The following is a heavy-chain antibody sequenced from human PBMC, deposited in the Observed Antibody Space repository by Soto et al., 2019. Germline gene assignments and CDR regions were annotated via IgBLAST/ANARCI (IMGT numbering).Heavy chain of an antibody. CDR2: INPSGGST. J-gene: IGHJ6*02. Sequence: ASVKVSCKASGYTFTSYYMHWVRQAPGQGLEWMGIINPSGGSTSYAQKFQGRVTMTRDTSTSTVYMELSSLRSEDTAVYYSARDGAPTSSGDYYYYGMDVWGQGTTVTV. D-gene: IGHD3-10*01. V-gene: IGHV1-46*01. CDR3: ARDGAPTSSGDYYYYGMDV. CDR1: GYTFTSYY.